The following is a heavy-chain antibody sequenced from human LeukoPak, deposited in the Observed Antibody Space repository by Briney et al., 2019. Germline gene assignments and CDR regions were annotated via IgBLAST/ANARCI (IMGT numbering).Heavy chain of an antibody. J-gene: IGHJ4*02. CDR3: ARTRKLLSINHYFDY. D-gene: IGHD1-26*01. Sequence: ASVKVSCKASGGTFSSYAISWVRQAPGQGLEWMGGIIPVFGTANYAQKFQGRVTITADESTSTAYMELSSLRSEDTAVYYCARTRKLLSINHYFDYWGQGTLVTVSS. CDR1: GGTFSSYA. V-gene: IGHV1-69*13. CDR2: IIPVFGTA.